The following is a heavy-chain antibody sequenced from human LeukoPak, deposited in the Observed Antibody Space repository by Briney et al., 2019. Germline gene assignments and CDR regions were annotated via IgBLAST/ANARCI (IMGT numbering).Heavy chain of an antibody. V-gene: IGHV1-69*04. D-gene: IGHD6-6*01. Sequence: SVKDSCKASGGTFSSYAISWVPQTPGQGLEWMGRIIPILGIANYAQKFQGRFTITADKSTSTAYMELSSLRSEDTAVYYCVSQLVHGFDYWGQGTLVTVSS. CDR3: VSQLVHGFDY. CDR2: IIPILGIA. CDR1: GGTFSSYA. J-gene: IGHJ4*02.